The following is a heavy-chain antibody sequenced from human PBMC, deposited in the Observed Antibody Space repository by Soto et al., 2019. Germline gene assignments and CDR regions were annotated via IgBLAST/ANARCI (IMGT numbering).Heavy chain of an antibody. CDR3: AHGRGYFDY. D-gene: IGHD1-26*01. CDR1: GFTFSSYG. Sequence: QVQLVESGGGVVQPGRSLRLSCAASGFTFSSYGMHWVRQAPGKGLEWVAVISYDGSNKYYADSVKGRFTISRDNSKNMLDLEMNSLRAEDTAVYYCAHGRGYFDYWGQGTLVTVSS. J-gene: IGHJ4*02. V-gene: IGHV3-30*03. CDR2: ISYDGSNK.